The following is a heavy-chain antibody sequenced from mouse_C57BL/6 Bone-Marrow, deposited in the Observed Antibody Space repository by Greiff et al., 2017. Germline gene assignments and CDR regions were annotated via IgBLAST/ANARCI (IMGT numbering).Heavy chain of an antibody. J-gene: IGHJ4*01. CDR2: IDPENGDT. V-gene: IGHV14-4*01. Sequence: EVQLQQSGAELVRPGASVKLSCTASGFNIKDDYMHWVKQRPEQGLEWIGWIDPENGDTEYASKFQGKATITADTSSNTAYLQLSSLTSEDTAVYYCTTYYGSSHMDYWGQGTSVTVSS. D-gene: IGHD1-1*01. CDR3: TTYYGSSHMDY. CDR1: GFNIKDDY.